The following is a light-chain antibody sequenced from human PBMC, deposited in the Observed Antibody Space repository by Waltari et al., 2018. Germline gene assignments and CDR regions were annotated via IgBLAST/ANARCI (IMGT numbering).Light chain of an antibody. CDR2: GAS. CDR1: QSISTN. Sequence: EIVMTQSPATLSVSPGERATLSCRASQSISTNLAWYQQKPGQAPRLLISGASTRATGIPGRFSGSGSGTDFTLTISSLQSEDFAIYYCQQYNNWLPYTFGQGTKLEIK. V-gene: IGKV3-15*01. CDR3: QQYNNWLPYT. J-gene: IGKJ2*01.